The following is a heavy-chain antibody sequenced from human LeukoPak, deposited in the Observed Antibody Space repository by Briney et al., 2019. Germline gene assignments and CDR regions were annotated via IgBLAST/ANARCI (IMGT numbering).Heavy chain of an antibody. D-gene: IGHD2-2*01. CDR2: IYTSGST. Sequence: SETLSLTCTVSGGSISSYYWSWIRQPAGKGLEWIGRIYTSGSTNYNPSLKSRVTMSVDTSKNQFSLKLSSVTAADTAVYYCARDRPDRIVVVPAYYYYYGMDAWGQGTTVTVSS. V-gene: IGHV4-4*07. CDR3: ARDRPDRIVVVPAYYYYYGMDA. J-gene: IGHJ6*02. CDR1: GGSISSYY.